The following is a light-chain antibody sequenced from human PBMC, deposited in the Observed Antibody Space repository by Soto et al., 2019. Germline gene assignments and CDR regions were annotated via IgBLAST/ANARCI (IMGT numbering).Light chain of an antibody. Sequence: IQMTQSPSSLSASVGARVTITCLASQSISSYLNWYQQKPGKAPKLLIYAASTLQSGVPSRFSGSGSGTDFTLTISCLQSEDFATYYCQQYYSYPITFGQGRRLEIK. CDR1: QSISSY. V-gene: IGKV1-39*01. CDR2: AAS. CDR3: QQYYSYPIT. J-gene: IGKJ5*01.